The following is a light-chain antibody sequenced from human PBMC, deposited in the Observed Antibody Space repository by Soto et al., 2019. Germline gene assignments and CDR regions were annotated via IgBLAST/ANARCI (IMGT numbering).Light chain of an antibody. J-gene: IGKJ2*01. CDR2: DAS. CDR1: QSVSSY. Sequence: EIVLTQSPAPLSLSPGERATLSCRASQSVSSYLAWYQQKPGQAPRLLIYDASNRATGIPARFSGSGSGTDFTLTISGLEPEDFAVYYCQQRSNWPPTVGQGTKLEIK. CDR3: QQRSNWPPT. V-gene: IGKV3-11*01.